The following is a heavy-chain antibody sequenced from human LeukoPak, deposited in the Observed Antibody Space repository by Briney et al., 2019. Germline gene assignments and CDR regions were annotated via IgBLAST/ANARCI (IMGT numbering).Heavy chain of an antibody. CDR1: GDSISSGSHF. CDR2: ISYSGNT. CDR3: ARRRYYDSNGYHYYFDY. Sequence: SETLSLTCTVSGDSISSGSHFWGCIRQPPGKGLEWIVSISYSGNTYDNPSLKSRVIISVDTSKNQFSLRLTSVTAADTAVYYCARRRYYDSNGYHYYFDYWGQGTLVTVSS. J-gene: IGHJ4*02. D-gene: IGHD3-22*01. V-gene: IGHV4-39*01.